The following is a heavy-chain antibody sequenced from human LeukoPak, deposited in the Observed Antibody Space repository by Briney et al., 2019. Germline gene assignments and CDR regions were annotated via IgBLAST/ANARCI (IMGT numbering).Heavy chain of an antibody. CDR3: ARQPDDFRGWNNVQDFFDY. J-gene: IGHJ4*02. V-gene: IGHV3-23*01. CDR1: GFTFRSYA. Sequence: GGSLRLSCAVSGFTFRSYAMSWVRQPPGKGLEWVSGISGSGTSTYYADSMRGRLITSRDNSQNTLYLQMNSLRAEDTAVYYCARQPDDFRGWNNVQDFFDYWGQGTLVTVPS. CDR2: ISGSGTST. D-gene: IGHD6-19*01.